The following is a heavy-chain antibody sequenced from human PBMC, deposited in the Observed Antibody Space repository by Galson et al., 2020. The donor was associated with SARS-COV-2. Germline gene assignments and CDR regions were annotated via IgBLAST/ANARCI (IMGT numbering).Heavy chain of an antibody. J-gene: IGHJ4*02. CDR1: SFIFSDYY. CDR3: AREPFPWTGSGDDYENC. Sequence: KIGESLKISCAASSFIFSDYYMTWIRQAPGKGLEWVSSISGSSREIYYTDSVEGRFTISRDNAKNSVYLQMNSLRAEDTAVYFCAREPFPWTGSGDDYENCWGPGTLVTVS. V-gene: IGHV3-11*01. D-gene: IGHD5-12*01. CDR2: ISGSSREI.